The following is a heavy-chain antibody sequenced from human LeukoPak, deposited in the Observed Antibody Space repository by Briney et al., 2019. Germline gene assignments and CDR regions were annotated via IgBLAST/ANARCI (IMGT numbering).Heavy chain of an antibody. CDR2: ISSSSSYI. J-gene: IGHJ3*02. CDR1: GFAFSSYA. D-gene: IGHD3-22*01. CDR3: ARVKSYYYDTSDKDAFDI. V-gene: IGHV3-21*01. Sequence: PGGSLRLSCAASGFAFSSYAMHWVRQAPGKGLEWVSSISSSSSYIYYADSVKGRFTISRDNAKNSLYLQMNSLRAEDTAVYYCARVKSYYYDTSDKDAFDIWGQGTMVTVSS.